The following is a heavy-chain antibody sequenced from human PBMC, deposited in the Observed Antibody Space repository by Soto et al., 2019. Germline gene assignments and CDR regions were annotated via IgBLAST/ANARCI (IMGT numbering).Heavy chain of an antibody. Sequence: QVQLVQSGAEVKKPGASVKVSCKASGYTFTSYAMHWVRRAPGQRLEWMGWINAGNGNTKYSQKFQGRVTITRDTSASTAYMELSSLRSEDTAVYYCARVSAGGWYWLDYWGQGTLVTVSS. V-gene: IGHV1-3*01. CDR3: ARVSAGGWYWLDY. D-gene: IGHD6-19*01. CDR1: GYTFTSYA. J-gene: IGHJ4*02. CDR2: INAGNGNT.